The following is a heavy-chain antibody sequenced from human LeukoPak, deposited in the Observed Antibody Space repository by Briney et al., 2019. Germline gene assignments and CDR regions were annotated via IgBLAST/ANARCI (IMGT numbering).Heavy chain of an antibody. CDR2: ISSSSSYI. CDR3: ARGYSSSWSTFDY. D-gene: IGHD6-13*01. J-gene: IGHJ4*02. CDR1: GFTFSSYS. V-gene: IGHV3-21*01. Sequence: GGSLRLSCAASGFTFSSYSMNWVRQAPGKGLEWVSSISSSSSYIYYADSVKGRFTISRDNAKNSLYLQMNSLRAEDTAVYYCARGYSSSWSTFDYWGQGTLVTVSS.